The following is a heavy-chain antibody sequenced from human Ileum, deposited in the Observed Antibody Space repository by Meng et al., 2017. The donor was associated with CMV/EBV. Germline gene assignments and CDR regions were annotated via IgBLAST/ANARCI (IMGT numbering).Heavy chain of an antibody. CDR2: ISDTT. Sequence: GGSLRLSCSASGFTFSIFGMSWVRQAPGKGLEWVSCISDTTYYADSVKGRFTISRDNSKNTLYLQMNSLRAEDTAIYYCVRYCINTNCRISNHYYGLDVWGQGTTVTVSS. CDR3: VRYCINTNCRISNHYYGLDV. CDR1: GFTFSIFG. V-gene: IGHV3-23*01. J-gene: IGHJ6*02. D-gene: IGHD2-2*01.